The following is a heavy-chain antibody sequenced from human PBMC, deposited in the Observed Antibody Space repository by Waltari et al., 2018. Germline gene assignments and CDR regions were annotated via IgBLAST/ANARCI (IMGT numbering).Heavy chain of an antibody. J-gene: IGHJ4*02. CDR1: GFTFGDYA. Sequence: EVQLVESGGGLVQPGRSLRLSCTASGFTFGDYAMSWVRQAPGKGLGWVGFIRSKADGERTEYAASVIGRFTISRDDSKSIAYLQMNSLKTEDTAVYYCTSLYCGGDCAADYWGQGTLVTVSS. CDR2: IRSKADGERT. D-gene: IGHD2-21*01. CDR3: TSLYCGGDCAADY. V-gene: IGHV3-49*04.